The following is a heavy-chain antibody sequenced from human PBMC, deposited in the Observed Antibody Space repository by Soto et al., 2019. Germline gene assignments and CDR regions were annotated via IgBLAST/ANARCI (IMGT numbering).Heavy chain of an antibody. CDR3: ARGLTTVVTIIDY. CDR2: INHSGST. D-gene: IGHD4-17*01. Sequence: SETLSLTCAVYGGSFSGYYWSWIRQPPGKGLEWIGEINHSGSTNYNPSLKSRVTISVDTSKNQFSLKLSSVTAADTAVYYCARGLTTVVTIIDYWGQGTLVTV. V-gene: IGHV4-34*01. J-gene: IGHJ4*02. CDR1: GGSFSGYY.